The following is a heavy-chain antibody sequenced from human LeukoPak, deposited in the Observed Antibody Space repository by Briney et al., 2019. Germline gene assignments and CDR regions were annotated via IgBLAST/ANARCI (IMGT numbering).Heavy chain of an antibody. J-gene: IGHJ5*02. Sequence: PSETLSLTCTVSGGSISSYYWSWIRQPPGQGLEWIGYIYYSGSTNYNPSLKSRVTISVDTSKNQFSLKLSSVTAADTAVYYCARAVLRNWFDPWGQGTLVTVSS. CDR1: GGSISSYY. CDR2: IYYSGST. CDR3: ARAVLRNWFDP. V-gene: IGHV4-59*01. D-gene: IGHD3-3*01.